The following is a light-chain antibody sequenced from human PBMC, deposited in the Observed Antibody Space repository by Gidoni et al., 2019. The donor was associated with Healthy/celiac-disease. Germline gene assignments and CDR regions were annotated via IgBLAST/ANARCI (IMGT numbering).Light chain of an antibody. Sequence: SDVLTQPRSVSAAPGKTARITCGGNNSGSTSVHCYQQKPGQAPVLVVYDDSDRPSGIPERFSGSTSGNTATLPISRVEAGDEADYYCQVSDSSSDHVVFGGGTKLTVL. CDR1: NSGSTS. CDR3: QVSDSSSDHVV. CDR2: DDS. V-gene: IGLV3-21*03. J-gene: IGLJ2*01.